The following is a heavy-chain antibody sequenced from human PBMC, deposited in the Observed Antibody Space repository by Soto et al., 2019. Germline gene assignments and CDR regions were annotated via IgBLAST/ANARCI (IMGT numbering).Heavy chain of an antibody. Sequence: EVQLVESGGGLVQPGGSLKLSCAVSGVTFSGSAMHWVRQASGKGLEWVGRVRSEGNSYATAYAASVRGRFTISRDDSKNTAYLQMNSLKTEDTAVYYCTRGGDGYNRYDYWCQGTLVTVSS. CDR3: TRGGDGYNRYDY. CDR1: GVTFSGSA. D-gene: IGHD2-21*01. J-gene: IGHJ4*02. CDR2: VRSEGNSYAT. V-gene: IGHV3-73*02.